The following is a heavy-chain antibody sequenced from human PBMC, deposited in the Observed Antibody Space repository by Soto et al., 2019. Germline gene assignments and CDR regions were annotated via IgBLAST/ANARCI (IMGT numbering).Heavy chain of an antibody. Sequence: QVQLVESGGGVVQPGMSLRLCCAASGFSFSSHSIQWVRQAPGKGLEWVAVISYNGNIKYYADSVRGRFTISRDNSKKTLYLQMNSLRPEDTAVYYCAREWSTSGDLASWAQGPLVIVSS. CDR1: GFSFSSHS. D-gene: IGHD3-10*01. CDR3: AREWSTSGDLAS. J-gene: IGHJ4*02. V-gene: IGHV3-30-3*01. CDR2: ISYNGNIK.